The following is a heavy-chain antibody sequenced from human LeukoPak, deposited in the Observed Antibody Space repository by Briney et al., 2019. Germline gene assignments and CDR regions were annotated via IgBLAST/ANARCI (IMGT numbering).Heavy chain of an antibody. Sequence: SVKVSCKASGGTFSSYAISWVRQAPGQGLEWMGGIIPIFGTANYAQKFQGRVTITADESTSIAYMELSSLRSEDTAVYYCARTAPQSVHSSSWYYLFYWGQGTLVTVSS. D-gene: IGHD6-13*01. J-gene: IGHJ4*02. V-gene: IGHV1-69*13. CDR3: ARTAPQSVHSSSWYYLFY. CDR1: GGTFSSYA. CDR2: IIPIFGTA.